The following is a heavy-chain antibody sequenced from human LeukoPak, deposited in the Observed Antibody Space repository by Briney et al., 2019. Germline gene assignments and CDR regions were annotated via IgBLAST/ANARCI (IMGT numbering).Heavy chain of an antibody. D-gene: IGHD3-22*01. CDR1: GFTLSNYG. CDR3: ASPLDSSGYYLGY. Sequence: GGSLRLSCAASGFTLSNYGMHWVRQAPGKGLEWVAVIWYDGSNKYYADSVKGRFTISRDNSKNTLYLQMNSLRAEDTAVYYCASPLDSSGYYLGYWGQGTLVTVSS. J-gene: IGHJ4*02. V-gene: IGHV3-33*01. CDR2: IWYDGSNK.